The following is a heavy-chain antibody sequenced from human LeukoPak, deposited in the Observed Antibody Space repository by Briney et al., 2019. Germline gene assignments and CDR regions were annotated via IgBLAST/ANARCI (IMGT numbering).Heavy chain of an antibody. CDR3: ARTPSPGHTIFDLIDY. Sequence: ASVKVSCKASGYTFTGYYMHWVRQAPGQGLEWMGIINPSGGSTSYAQKFQGRVTMTRDTSTSTVYMELSSLRSEDTAVYYCARTPSPGHTIFDLIDYWGQGTLVTVSS. CDR1: GYTFTGYY. V-gene: IGHV1-46*01. J-gene: IGHJ4*02. CDR2: INPSGGST. D-gene: IGHD3-9*01.